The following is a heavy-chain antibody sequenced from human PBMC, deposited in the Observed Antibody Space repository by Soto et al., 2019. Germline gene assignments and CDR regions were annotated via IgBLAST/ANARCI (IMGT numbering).Heavy chain of an antibody. D-gene: IGHD6-13*01. CDR3: ATGLNSSSPERFFDY. J-gene: IGHJ4*02. CDR1: GYTLTELS. Sequence: ASVKVSCKVSGYTLTELSMHWVRQAPGKGLEWMGGFDPEDGETIYAQKFQGRVTMTEDTSTDTAYMELSSLRSEDTAVYYCATGLNSSSPERFFDYWGQGTLVTVSS. CDR2: FDPEDGET. V-gene: IGHV1-24*01.